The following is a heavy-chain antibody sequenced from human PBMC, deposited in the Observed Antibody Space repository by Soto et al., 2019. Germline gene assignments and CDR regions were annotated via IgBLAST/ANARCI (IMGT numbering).Heavy chain of an antibody. D-gene: IGHD6-6*01. J-gene: IGHJ6*03. V-gene: IGHV1-46*03. CDR3: ASTSGIAARPIPGYHYYYMDV. CDR2: INPSGGST. CDR1: GYTFTSYY. Sequence: ASVKVSCKASGYTFTSYYMHWVRQAPGQGLEWMGIINPSGGSTSYAQKFQGRVTMTRDTSTSTVYMELSSLRSEDTAVYYCASTSGIAARPIPGYHYYYMDVWGKGTTVTVSS.